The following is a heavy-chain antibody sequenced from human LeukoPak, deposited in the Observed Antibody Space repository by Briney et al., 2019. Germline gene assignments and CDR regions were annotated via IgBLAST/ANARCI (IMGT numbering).Heavy chain of an antibody. J-gene: IGHJ4*02. CDR3: AAAVNTGRAEYY. CDR1: GFTFSSYA. CDR2: INNSGTDT. V-gene: IGHV3-23*01. D-gene: IGHD4-17*01. Sequence: GGSLRLSCAASGFTFSSYAMTWVRQAPGKGLEWVSSINNSGTDTYYKDSVKGRFTISRDNSKNTLFLHINSLSAEDTAVYYCAAAVNTGRAEYYWGQGTLVTVSS.